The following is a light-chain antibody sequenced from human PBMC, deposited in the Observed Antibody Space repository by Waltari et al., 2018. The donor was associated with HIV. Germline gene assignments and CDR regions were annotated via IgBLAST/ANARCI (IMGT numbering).Light chain of an antibody. CDR3: QSAGGSGSYVV. CDR1: ALPKQY. V-gene: IGLV3-25*03. J-gene: IGLJ2*01. CDR2: KNI. Sequence: SYELTQPPSVSVSPGQTARLTCSGAALPKQYAYWYQQKPGQAPVLVIYKNIERPSGIPARFSGSRSGTTVTLTISGVQAEDEADYHCQSAGGSGSYVVFGGGTKLTVL.